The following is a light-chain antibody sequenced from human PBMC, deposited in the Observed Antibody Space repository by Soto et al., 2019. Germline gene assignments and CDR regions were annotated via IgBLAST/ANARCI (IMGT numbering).Light chain of an antibody. CDR2: KAS. V-gene: IGKV1-5*03. J-gene: IGKJ2*01. CDR3: QQYNVYPYT. Sequence: DIQMTQSPSTLSASVGDRVTITCRASESIKTWLAWYQQRPGKAPNLLIYKASSLQSGVSSRFSGSGSGTEFTLIISSLQPDDSVTYYCQQYNVYPYTFGQGTKVQI. CDR1: ESIKTW.